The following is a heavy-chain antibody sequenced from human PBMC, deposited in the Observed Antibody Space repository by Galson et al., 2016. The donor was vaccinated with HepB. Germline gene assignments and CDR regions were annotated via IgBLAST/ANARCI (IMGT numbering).Heavy chain of an antibody. Sequence: SVKVSCKASGNTFTTYFMHWLRQAPGQGLEWMGIIDPTGGSTTYAQKFQGRVTMIRDTSTRIVYMELSSLRSEDTDVYYCAREGGCGGGSCFGYRGQGTLVTVSS. J-gene: IGHJ4*02. V-gene: IGHV1-46*01. CDR2: IDPTGGST. CDR1: GNTFTTYF. CDR3: AREGGCGGGSCFGY. D-gene: IGHD2-15*01.